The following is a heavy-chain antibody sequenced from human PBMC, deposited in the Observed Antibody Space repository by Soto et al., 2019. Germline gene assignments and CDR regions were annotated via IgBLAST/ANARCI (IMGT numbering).Heavy chain of an antibody. CDR3: ARALRSSSWTPFDY. Sequence: SETLSLTCTVSGGSISSYYWSWIRQPPGKGLEWIGYIYYSGSTNYNPSLKSRVTISVDTSKNQFSLKLSSVTAADTAVYYCARALRSSSWTPFDYWGQGTLVTVSS. D-gene: IGHD6-13*01. CDR2: IYYSGST. CDR1: GGSISSYY. V-gene: IGHV4-59*01. J-gene: IGHJ4*02.